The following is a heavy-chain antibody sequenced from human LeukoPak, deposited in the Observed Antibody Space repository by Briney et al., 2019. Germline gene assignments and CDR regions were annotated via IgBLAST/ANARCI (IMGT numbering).Heavy chain of an antibody. D-gene: IGHD1/OR15-1a*01. CDR1: GGSISSGGYY. CDR3: ARVRLTTNHFDY. CDR2: IYYSGST. V-gene: IGHV4-31*03. Sequence: PSQTLSLTCTVSGGSISSGGYYWSCIRQHPGKGLEWIGYIYYSGSTYYNPSLKSRVTISVDTSKNQSSLKLSSVTAADTAVYYCARVRLTTNHFDYWGQGTPVTVSS. J-gene: IGHJ4*02.